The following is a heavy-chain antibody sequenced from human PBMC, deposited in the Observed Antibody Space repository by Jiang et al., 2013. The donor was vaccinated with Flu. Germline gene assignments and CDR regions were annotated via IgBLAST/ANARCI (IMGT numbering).Heavy chain of an antibody. D-gene: IGHD3-10*01. Sequence: SGAEVKKPGASVKVPCKASGYTFTGYYMHWVRQAPGQGLEWMGWINPNSGGTNYAQKFQGWVTMTRDTSISTAYMELSRLRSDDTAVYYCARDGYYGSGSPWSLDAFDIWGQGTMVTVSS. CDR1: GYTFTGYY. CDR3: ARDGYYGSGSPWSLDAFDI. CDR2: INPNSGGT. J-gene: IGHJ3*02. V-gene: IGHV1-2*04.